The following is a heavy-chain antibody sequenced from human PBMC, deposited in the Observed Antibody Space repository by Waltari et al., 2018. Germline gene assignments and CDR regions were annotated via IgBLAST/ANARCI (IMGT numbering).Heavy chain of an antibody. CDR1: GFSFSNYG. Sequence: QVQLVESGGGVVQPGESLRLSCVASGFSFSNYGIHWVRQAPGKGVEWVAVIAYEGATKDYGDSVKGRFFISRDNSRNRSYLQMTSLTPEDTAVYYCAKGLGTWYFDLWGRGTLVTVSS. CDR3: AKGLGTWYFDL. CDR2: IAYEGATK. J-gene: IGHJ2*01. D-gene: IGHD1-1*01. V-gene: IGHV3-30*18.